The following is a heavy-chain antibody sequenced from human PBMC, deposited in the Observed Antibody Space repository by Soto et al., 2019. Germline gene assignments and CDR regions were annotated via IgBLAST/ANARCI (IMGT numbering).Heavy chain of an antibody. CDR3: ARLGFHCLRASCADYNFYGLDV. J-gene: IGHJ6*02. CDR2: IYYAGST. V-gene: IGHV4-39*01. Sequence: PXATLSLTFTACGGSISSKYDYGGCISLPPGKGLEWLGSIYYAGSTFHNPSLKRRAAISVDTSRNQFSLRLSSVTASDTAVYYCARLGFHCLRASCADYNFYGLDVCGQRTTVSVSS. D-gene: IGHD2-15*01. CDR1: GGSISSKYDY.